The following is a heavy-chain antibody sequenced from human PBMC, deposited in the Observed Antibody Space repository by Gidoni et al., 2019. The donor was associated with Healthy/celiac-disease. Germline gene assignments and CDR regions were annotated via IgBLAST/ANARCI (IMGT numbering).Heavy chain of an antibody. V-gene: IGHV3-73*02. CDR1: GFTFSGSA. CDR2: IRSKANSYAT. D-gene: IGHD2-15*01. J-gene: IGHJ4*02. CDR3: THGSGGSCYVY. Sequence: EVQLVESGGGLVQPGGSLKLSCAASGFTFSGSAMHWVRQASGKGLEWVGRIRSKANSYATAYAASVKGRFTISRDDSKNTAYLQMNSLKTEDTAVYYCTHGSGGSCYVYWGQGTLVTVSS.